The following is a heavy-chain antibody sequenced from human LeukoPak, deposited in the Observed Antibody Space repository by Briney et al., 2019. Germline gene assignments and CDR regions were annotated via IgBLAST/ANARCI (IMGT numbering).Heavy chain of an antibody. CDR1: GYSFTKYW. Sequence: GNSLKISCKGSGYSFTKYWIGWVRQMPGKGLEWMGIIYPGDSDTRYSPSFQGQVTISADKSISTAYLQWSSLKASDTAMYYCARRGYCSTTTCYRLFDYWGQGTLVTVSS. D-gene: IGHD2-2*01. CDR2: IYPGDSDT. CDR3: ARRGYCSTTTCYRLFDY. V-gene: IGHV5-51*01. J-gene: IGHJ4*02.